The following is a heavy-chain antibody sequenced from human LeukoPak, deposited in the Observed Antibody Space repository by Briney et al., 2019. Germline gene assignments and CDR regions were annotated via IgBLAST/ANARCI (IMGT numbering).Heavy chain of an antibody. V-gene: IGHV4-61*01. J-gene: IGHJ4*02. Sequence: SETLSLTCTVSGDSISSSPYYWSWIRQPPGKGLEWIGYIYYTGSTNYNPSLKSRLTISVDTSKNQFSLKLSSVTAADTAVYYCARRGGSGRSFDYWGQGTLVTVSS. CDR3: ARRGGSGRSFDY. D-gene: IGHD3-10*01. CDR2: IYYTGST. CDR1: GDSISSSPYY.